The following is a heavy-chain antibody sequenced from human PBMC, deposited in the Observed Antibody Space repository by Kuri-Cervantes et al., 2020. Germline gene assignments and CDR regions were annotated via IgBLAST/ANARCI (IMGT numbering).Heavy chain of an antibody. D-gene: IGHD5-12*01. J-gene: IGHJ4*02. CDR1: GFTFSSYA. CDR3: AKGPMRGYSGYPKQGYFDY. Sequence: GGSLRLSCAASGFTFSSYALHWVRQAPGKGLEWVSGINWNGGSTGYADSVKGRFTISRDNSKNTLYLQMNSLRAEDTAVYYCAKGPMRGYSGYPKQGYFDYWGQGTLVTVSS. V-gene: IGHV3-NL1*01. CDR2: INWNGGST.